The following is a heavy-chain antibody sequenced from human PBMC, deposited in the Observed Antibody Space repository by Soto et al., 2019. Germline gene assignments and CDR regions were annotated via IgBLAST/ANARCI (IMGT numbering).Heavy chain of an antibody. Sequence: GGSLRLSCAASGFTFSSYAMSWVRQAPGKGLEWVSAISGSGGSTYYADSVKGRFTISRDNSKNTLYLQMNSLKAEDTAVYYCAKDYLIAATHDPDAFDIWGQGTMVTVSS. V-gene: IGHV3-23*01. CDR3: AKDYLIAATHDPDAFDI. CDR1: GFTFSSYA. J-gene: IGHJ3*02. D-gene: IGHD6-13*01. CDR2: ISGSGGST.